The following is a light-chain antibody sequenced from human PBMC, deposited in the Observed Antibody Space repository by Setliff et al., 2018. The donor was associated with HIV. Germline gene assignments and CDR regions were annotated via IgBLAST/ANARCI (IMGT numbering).Light chain of an antibody. Sequence: SYELTQPHSVSVAPGKTGRITCGGNNIGSKSVHWYQQKPGQATVLVVYDNGDRPSGIPERFSGSNSGNTATLTISRVEAGDEADYYCQVWDSSSDHHVFGTGTKV. V-gene: IGLV3-21*03. CDR2: DNG. J-gene: IGLJ1*01. CDR3: QVWDSSSDHHV. CDR1: NIGSKS.